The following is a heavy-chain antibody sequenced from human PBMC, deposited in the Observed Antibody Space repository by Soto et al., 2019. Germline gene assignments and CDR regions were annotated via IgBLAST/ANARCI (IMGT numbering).Heavy chain of an antibody. V-gene: IGHV3-30*18. CDR3: AKDLYGVDTAMVTPILDY. CDR2: ISYDGSNK. Sequence: GGSLRLSCAASGFTFSSYSMHWVRQAPGKGLEWVAVISYDGSNKYYADSVKGRFTISRDNSKNTLYLQMNSLRAEDTAVYYCAKDLYGVDTAMVTPILDYWGQGTLVTVSS. D-gene: IGHD5-18*01. CDR1: GFTFSSYS. J-gene: IGHJ4*02.